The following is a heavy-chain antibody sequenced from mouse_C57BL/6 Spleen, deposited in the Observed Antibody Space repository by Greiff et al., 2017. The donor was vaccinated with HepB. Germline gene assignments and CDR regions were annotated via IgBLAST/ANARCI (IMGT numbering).Heavy chain of an antibody. CDR1: GYTFTSYG. CDR3: AREGELALAY. D-gene: IGHD4-1*01. V-gene: IGHV1-81*01. J-gene: IGHJ3*01. Sequence: QVQLQQSGAELARPGASVKLSCKASGYTFTSYGISWVKQRTGQGLEWIGEIYPRSGNTYYNEKFKGKATLTADKSSSTAYMELRSLTSEDSAVYFCAREGELALAYWGQGTLVTVSA. CDR2: IYPRSGNT.